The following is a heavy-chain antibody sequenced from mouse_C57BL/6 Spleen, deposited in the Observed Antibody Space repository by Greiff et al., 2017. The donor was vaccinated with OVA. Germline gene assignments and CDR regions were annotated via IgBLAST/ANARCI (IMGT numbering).Heavy chain of an antibody. J-gene: IGHJ3*01. CDR1: GYTITDYY. CDR3: SGCDCGYGFPFAY. V-gene: IGHV14-2*01. D-gene: IGHD2-2*01. Sequence: VQLKQSGAELVKPGASVKLSCKASGYTITDYYMHWVKQRPEQGLEWIGRIDPEDGVTNYAPKFKGKAPITVDKSSNTAYMQLSSLTSEDTAVYCGSGCDCGYGFPFAYWGQAPPVTVSA. CDR2: IDPEDGVT.